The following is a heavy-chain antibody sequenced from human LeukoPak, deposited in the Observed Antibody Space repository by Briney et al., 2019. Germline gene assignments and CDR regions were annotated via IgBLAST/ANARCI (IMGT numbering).Heavy chain of an antibody. CDR3: ARLMAAAGYNWFDP. Sequence: ASVKVSCKASGYTFTSYGISWVRQAPGQGLEWMGWISAYNGNTNYAQKLQGRVTMTTDTSTSTAYMELRSLRSDDTAVYYCARLMAAAGYNWFDPWGRGTLVTVSS. J-gene: IGHJ5*02. CDR1: GYTFTSYG. CDR2: ISAYNGNT. V-gene: IGHV1-18*01. D-gene: IGHD6-13*01.